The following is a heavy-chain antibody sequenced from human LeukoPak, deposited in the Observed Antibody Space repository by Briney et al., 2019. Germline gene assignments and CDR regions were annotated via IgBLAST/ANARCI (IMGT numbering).Heavy chain of an antibody. CDR1: GGTFSSYA. J-gene: IGHJ4*02. Sequence: SVKVSCKASGGTFSSYAISWVRQAPGQGLEWMGGITPIFGTANYAQKFQGRVTITTYESTSTAYMELSSLRSEDTAVYYCARAELERSGHYFDYWSQGTVFTVSS. D-gene: IGHD1-1*01. CDR2: ITPIFGTA. V-gene: IGHV1-69*05. CDR3: ARAELERSGHYFDY.